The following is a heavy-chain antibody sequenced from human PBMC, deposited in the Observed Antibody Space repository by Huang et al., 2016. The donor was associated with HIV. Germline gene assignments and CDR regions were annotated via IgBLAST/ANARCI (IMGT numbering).Heavy chain of an antibody. CDR3: ARKGRDDFWSGYPDY. CDR2: ISSTGNTI. D-gene: IGHD3-3*01. CDR1: GFTFSDYY. V-gene: IGHV3-11*04. Sequence: QVQLVESGGGLVKPGGSLRLSCAASGFTFSDYYMSWIRQAPGKGREWVSYISSTGNTIDYPDSVKGRFTISRDNAKNSLFLQMNSLRAEDTAIYYCARKGRDDFWSGYPDYWGQGTLVTVSS. J-gene: IGHJ4*02.